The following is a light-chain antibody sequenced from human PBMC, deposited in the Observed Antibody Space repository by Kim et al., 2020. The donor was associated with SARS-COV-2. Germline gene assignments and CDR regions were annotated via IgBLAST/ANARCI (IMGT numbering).Light chain of an antibody. J-gene: IGKJ5*01. CDR3: QQLNSYPPAIT. Sequence: SYLAWYQQKPGKAPKLLMYAASTLQSGVPSRFSGSGSGTEFTLTISSLQPEDFATYYCQQLNSYPPAITFGQGTRLEIK. V-gene: IGKV1-9*01. CDR2: AAS. CDR1: SY.